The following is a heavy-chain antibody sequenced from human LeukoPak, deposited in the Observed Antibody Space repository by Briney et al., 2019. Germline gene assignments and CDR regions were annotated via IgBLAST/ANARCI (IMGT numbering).Heavy chain of an antibody. Sequence: GGSLRLSCAASGFTFSSYAMSWVRQAPGKGLEWVSAISGSGGSTYYADSVKGRFTISRDNSKNTLYLQMNSLRAEDTAVYYCAKGSYHDFWSGYDFDYWGQGTLVTVSS. CDR1: GFTFSSYA. CDR3: AKGSYHDFWSGYDFDY. J-gene: IGHJ4*02. V-gene: IGHV3-23*01. D-gene: IGHD3-3*01. CDR2: ISGSGGST.